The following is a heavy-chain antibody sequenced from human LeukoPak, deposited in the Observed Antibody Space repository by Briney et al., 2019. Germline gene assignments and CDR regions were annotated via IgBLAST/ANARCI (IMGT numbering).Heavy chain of an antibody. V-gene: IGHV4-59*08. CDR1: GGSISSYY. CDR3: ASVNCSGGSCYSGYFQH. Sequence: SETLSLTCIVSGGSISSYYWSWVRQPPGKGLEWIGYIYYSGSTNYNPSLKSRVTISVDTSKNQFSLKLSSVTAADTAVYYCASVNCSGGSCYSGYFQHWGQGTLVTVSS. D-gene: IGHD2-15*01. J-gene: IGHJ1*01. CDR2: IYYSGST.